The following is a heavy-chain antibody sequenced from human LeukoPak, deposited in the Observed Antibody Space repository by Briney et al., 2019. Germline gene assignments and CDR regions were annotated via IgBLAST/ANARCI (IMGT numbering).Heavy chain of an antibody. D-gene: IGHD1-26*01. V-gene: IGHV4-39*07. CDR1: GGSVSGTNYF. CDR3: ARLRSPGEFDY. CDR2: IYYSGST. Sequence: PSETLSLICSVSGGSVSGTNYFWAWIRQPPEKGLEWIGTIYYSGSTYYNVSLKSRVTISVDTSKNQFSLNLNSVTAADTAVYYCARLRSPGEFDYWGQGTLVTVSS. J-gene: IGHJ4*02.